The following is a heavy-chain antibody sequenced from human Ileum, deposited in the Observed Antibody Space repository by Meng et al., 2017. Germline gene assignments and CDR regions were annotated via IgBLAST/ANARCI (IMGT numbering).Heavy chain of an antibody. J-gene: IGHJ6*02. Sequence: LRLSCTVSGGSISSGGYYWSWIRQHPGKGLEWIGYIYYSGSTYYNPSLKSRVTISVDTSKNQFSLKLSSVTAADTAVYYCARAQTLGYCSRTSCYSPAYYYYGMDVWGQGTTVTVSS. D-gene: IGHD2-2*01. V-gene: IGHV4-31*03. CDR2: IYYSGST. CDR3: ARAQTLGYCSRTSCYSPAYYYYGMDV. CDR1: GGSISSGGYY.